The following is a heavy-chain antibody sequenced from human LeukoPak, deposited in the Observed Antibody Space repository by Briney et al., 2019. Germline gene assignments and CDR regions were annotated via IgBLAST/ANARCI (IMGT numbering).Heavy chain of an antibody. Sequence: GESLKISCKASGYTFSSHWIGWGRQMPGKGLEWMGIISPGGSDTRYRPSFQGQVSISADKSISPASLQWPSLKASDTAMYYCARPYYSSSWYGGYVAYWGQGTLVTVSS. CDR3: ARPYYSSSWYGGYVAY. CDR2: ISPGGSDT. CDR1: GYTFSSHW. V-gene: IGHV5-51*01. D-gene: IGHD6-13*01. J-gene: IGHJ4*02.